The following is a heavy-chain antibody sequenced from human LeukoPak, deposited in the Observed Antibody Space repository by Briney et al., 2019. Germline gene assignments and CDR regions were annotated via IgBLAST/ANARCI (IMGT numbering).Heavy chain of an antibody. CDR3: ARDPNYDYTFDP. Sequence: ASVKVSCKASGGTFSSYAISWVRQAPGQGLEWMGRIILILGIANYAQKFQGRVTITADKSTSTAYMELSSLRSEDTAVYYCARDPNYDYTFDPWGQGTLVTVSS. V-gene: IGHV1-69*04. D-gene: IGHD3-16*01. CDR2: IILILGIA. J-gene: IGHJ5*02. CDR1: GGTFSSYA.